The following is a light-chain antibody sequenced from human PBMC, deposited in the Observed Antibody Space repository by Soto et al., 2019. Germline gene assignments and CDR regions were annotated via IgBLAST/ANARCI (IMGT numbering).Light chain of an antibody. CDR1: SSNIGSKT. CDR3: SAWDASLNGYV. Sequence: QSVLTQPPSASGTPGQRLTISCSGSSSNIGSKTVNWYQQLPGTVPKLLIYSNYQRPSGVPDRFSGSKSGTSASLAISGLQSEDEADYYCSAWDASLNGYVFGTGTKLTVL. CDR2: SNY. V-gene: IGLV1-44*01. J-gene: IGLJ1*01.